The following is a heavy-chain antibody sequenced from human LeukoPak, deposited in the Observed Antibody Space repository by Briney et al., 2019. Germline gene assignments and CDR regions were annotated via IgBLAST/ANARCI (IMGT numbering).Heavy chain of an antibody. V-gene: IGHV1-69*13. CDR3: ARVLTPSGYYGYYYYYMDV. Sequence: SVKVSCKASGGTFSSYAISWVRQAPGQGLKWMGGIIPIFGTANYAQKFQGRVTITADESTSTAYMELSSLRSEDTAVYYCARVLTPSGYYGYYYYYMDVWGKGTTVTVSS. J-gene: IGHJ6*03. CDR1: GGTFSSYA. CDR2: IIPIFGTA. D-gene: IGHD3-22*01.